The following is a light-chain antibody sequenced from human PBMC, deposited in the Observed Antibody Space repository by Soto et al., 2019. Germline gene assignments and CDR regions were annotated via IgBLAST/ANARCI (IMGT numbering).Light chain of an antibody. J-gene: IGKJ1*01. CDR1: QSVSSY. V-gene: IGKV3-20*01. CDR3: QQCGSSPRT. Sequence: EIVLTQSPGTLSLSPGERATLSCRASQSVSSYLAWYQQKPGQAPRLLIYGASSRATDIPDRFSGSGSGTDFTLTISRLEPEDFAVYYCQQCGSSPRTFGQGTKVEIK. CDR2: GAS.